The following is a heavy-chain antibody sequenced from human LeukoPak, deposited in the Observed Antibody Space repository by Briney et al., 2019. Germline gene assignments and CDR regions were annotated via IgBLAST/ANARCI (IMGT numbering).Heavy chain of an antibody. CDR3: ARFEYYYDSSGYFNWFDP. D-gene: IGHD3-22*01. CDR2: ISAYNGNT. Sequence: ASVKVFCKASGYTFTSYAMNWVRQAPGQGLEWMGWISAYNGNTNYAQKFQGRVTMTTDTSTSTAYMELRSLRSDDTAVYYCARFEYYYDSSGYFNWFDPWGQGTLVTVSS. J-gene: IGHJ5*02. CDR1: GYTFTSYA. V-gene: IGHV1-18*01.